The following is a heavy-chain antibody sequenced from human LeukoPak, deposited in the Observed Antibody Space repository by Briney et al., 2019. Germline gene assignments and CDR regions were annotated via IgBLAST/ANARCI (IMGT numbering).Heavy chain of an antibody. CDR3: ARIYYDFWSGYSPQYVDY. CDR1: TFTFSSYD. V-gene: IGHV3-30*02. D-gene: IGHD3-3*01. CDR2: IRYDGGGDK. J-gene: IGHJ4*02. Sequence: GGSLRLSCAASTFTFSSYDMHWVRQVPGKGLEWVAFIRYDGGGDKYYADSVKGRFTISRDNSKNTLVLQMNSLRAEDTAVYYCARIYYDFWSGYSPQYVDYWGQGTLVTVSS.